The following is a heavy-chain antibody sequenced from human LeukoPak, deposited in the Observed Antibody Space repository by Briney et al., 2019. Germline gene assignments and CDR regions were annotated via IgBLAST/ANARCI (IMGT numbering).Heavy chain of an antibody. D-gene: IGHD4-23*01. V-gene: IGHV3-66*01. CDR2: IYSDGST. Sequence: GGSLSLSCAASGFSLSSNYMSWVRQAPGKGLEWVSLIYSDGSTFYADSVKGRFTISRDNSKNTLFLQMNSLRADDTAVYYCARDYEVTVGSIFDYPVQGTLVTVSS. CDR1: GFSLSSNY. CDR3: ARDYEVTVGSIFDY. J-gene: IGHJ4*02.